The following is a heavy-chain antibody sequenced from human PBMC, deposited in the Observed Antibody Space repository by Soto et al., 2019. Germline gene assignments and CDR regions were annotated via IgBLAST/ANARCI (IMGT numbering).Heavy chain of an antibody. J-gene: IGHJ4*02. CDR3: AIRMYSTRWYYLDY. CDR1: GFTVSSYA. Sequence: EMHLLESGGGLVQAGGSLRLSCAASGFTVSSYALNWVRQAPGKGLEWVSGISASTYYADSVKGRFTISRDTSKKTLYLLMSSLRAEDTAIYFCAIRMYSTRWYYLDYWGQGTLVTVSS. CDR2: ISAST. D-gene: IGHD6-13*01. V-gene: IGHV3-23*01.